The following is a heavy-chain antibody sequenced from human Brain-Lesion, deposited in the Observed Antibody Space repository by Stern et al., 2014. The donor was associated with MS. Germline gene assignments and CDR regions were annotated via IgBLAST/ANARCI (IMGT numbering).Heavy chain of an antibody. V-gene: IGHV4-39*01. CDR2: IYYSGNT. CDR3: AGEEDIRYCSGGSCTGNWFDP. J-gene: IGHJ5*02. CDR1: GGSVSSTSYA. D-gene: IGHD2-15*01. Sequence: VQLVQSGPGLVKPSETLSLTCTVAGGSVSSTSYAWAWIRQPPGKGLEWIGTIYYSGNTYYSPSLKSRPTISLDKSKNQFPLPRRSVTAADTAVYYCAGEEDIRYCSGGSCTGNWFDPWGQGTLVTVSS.